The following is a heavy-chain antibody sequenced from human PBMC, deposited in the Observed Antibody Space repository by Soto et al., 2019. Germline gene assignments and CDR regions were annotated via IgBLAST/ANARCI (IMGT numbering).Heavy chain of an antibody. D-gene: IGHD6-13*01. CDR3: ARDRVYSSSWVDY. CDR2: ISYDGSNK. V-gene: IGHV3-30-3*01. CDR1: GFTVSSYS. Sequence: GGSLGLSCAACGFTVSSYSMHWVRQAPGKGLEWVAVISYDGSNKYYADSVKGRFTISRDNSKNTLYLQMNSLRAEDTAVYYCARDRVYSSSWVDYWGQGTLVTVSS. J-gene: IGHJ4*02.